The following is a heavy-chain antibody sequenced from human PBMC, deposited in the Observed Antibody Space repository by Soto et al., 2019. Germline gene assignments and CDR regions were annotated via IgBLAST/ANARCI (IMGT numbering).Heavy chain of an antibody. Sequence: ALRLSCAASGFTFSSYGMHWVRQAPGKGLEWVAVIWYDGSNKYYADSVKGRFTISRDNSKNTLYLQMNSLRAEDTAVYYCARGLGYCSSTSCSYYYYYGMDVWGQGTTVTVSS. CDR1: GFTFSSYG. D-gene: IGHD2-2*01. J-gene: IGHJ6*02. V-gene: IGHV3-33*01. CDR3: ARGLGYCSSTSCSYYYYYGMDV. CDR2: IWYDGSNK.